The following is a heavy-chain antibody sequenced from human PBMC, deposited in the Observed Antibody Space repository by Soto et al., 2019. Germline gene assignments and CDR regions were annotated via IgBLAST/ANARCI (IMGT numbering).Heavy chain of an antibody. CDR3: TTVSVVVAATSFDY. D-gene: IGHD2-15*01. CDR2: IKSKTDGGTT. V-gene: IGHV3-15*01. J-gene: IGHJ4*02. CDR1: GFTFSNAW. Sequence: SGGSLRLSCAASGFTFSNAWMSWVRQAPGKGLEWVGRIKSKTDGGTTDYAAPVKGRFTTSRDDSKNTLYLQMNSLKTEDTAVYYCTTVSVVVAATSFDYWGQGTLVTVSS.